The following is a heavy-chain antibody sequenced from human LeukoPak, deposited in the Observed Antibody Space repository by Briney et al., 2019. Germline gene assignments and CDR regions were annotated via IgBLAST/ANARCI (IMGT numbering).Heavy chain of an antibody. CDR3: ARAPDSTWYRNWFDP. CDR2: ISGSGSGGST. D-gene: IGHD6-13*01. CDR1: GFTFSSSA. V-gene: IGHV3-23*01. J-gene: IGHJ5*02. Sequence: GSLRLSCAASGFTFSSSAMSWVRQAPGKGLEWVSSISGSGSGGSTYYADSVKGRFTIPRDNAKNSLYLQMNSLRAEDTALYYCARAPDSTWYRNWFDPWGQGTLVTVSS.